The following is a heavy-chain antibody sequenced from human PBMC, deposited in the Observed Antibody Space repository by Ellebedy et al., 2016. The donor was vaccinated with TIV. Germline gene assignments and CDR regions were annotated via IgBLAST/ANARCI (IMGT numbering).Heavy chain of an antibody. V-gene: IGHV4-59*01. J-gene: IGHJ4*02. Sequence: MPSETLSLTCNVSGVSIRSYYWSWIRQPPGKGLEWIGYIYYIGNSYYNPSLKSRVTISMDTSKDQFSLKLTSMTAADTTTYYCARGRGYDFPDRFDYWGQGTLATVSS. CDR1: GVSIRSYY. CDR3: ARGRGYDFPDRFDY. D-gene: IGHD5-12*01. CDR2: IYYIGNS.